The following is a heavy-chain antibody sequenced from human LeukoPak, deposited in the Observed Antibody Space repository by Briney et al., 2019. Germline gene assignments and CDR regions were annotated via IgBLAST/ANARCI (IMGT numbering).Heavy chain of an antibody. J-gene: IGHJ3*01. CDR3: ARIRDGYNDAYDL. CDR2: INPSGDST. CDR1: GYTFTSYY. D-gene: IGHD5-24*01. V-gene: IGHV1-46*01. Sequence: ASVKVSCKTSGYTFTSYYMHWVRHVPGQGLEWMGLINPSGDSTTSAQKFQGRFTVTRDMSTSTVYMELSSLRSEDTAIYYCARIRDGYNDAYDLWGQGTVVTVPS.